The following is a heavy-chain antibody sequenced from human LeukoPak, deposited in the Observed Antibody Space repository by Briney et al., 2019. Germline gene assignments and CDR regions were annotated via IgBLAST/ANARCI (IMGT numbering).Heavy chain of an antibody. Sequence: ASVKVSCKASGYTFTSYAMHWVRQAPGQRLEWMGWINAGNGNTKYSQKFQGRVTITRDTSASTAYMELSSLRSEDTAVYYCLRRTVAYDILKKFGLPDYWGQGTLVTVSS. CDR2: INAGNGNT. J-gene: IGHJ4*02. CDR1: GYTFTSYA. CDR3: LRRTVAYDILKKFGLPDY. D-gene: IGHD3-9*01. V-gene: IGHV1-3*01.